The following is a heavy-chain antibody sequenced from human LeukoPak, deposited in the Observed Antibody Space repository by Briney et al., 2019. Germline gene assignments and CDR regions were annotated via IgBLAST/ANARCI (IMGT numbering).Heavy chain of an antibody. CDR1: GGSISSGGYS. D-gene: IGHD6-13*01. CDR2: IYHSGST. CDR3: ARVGIAAAGKGGNYLTYYFDY. V-gene: IGHV4-30-2*01. J-gene: IGHJ4*02. Sequence: PSQTLSLTCAVSGGSISSGGYSWSWIRQPPGKGLEWIGYIYHSGSTYYNPSLKSRVTISVDRSKNQFSLKLSSVTAADTAMYYCARVGIAAAGKGGNYLTYYFDYWGQGTLVTVSS.